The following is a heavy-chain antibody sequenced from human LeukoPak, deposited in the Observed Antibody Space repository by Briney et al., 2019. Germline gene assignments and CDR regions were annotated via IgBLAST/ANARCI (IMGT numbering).Heavy chain of an antibody. D-gene: IGHD3-10*01. Sequence: PGGSLRLSCAASGFTFSSYGMHRVRQAPGKGLEWVAVILCDGSNKYYADSVKGRFTISRDNSKNTMYLQMNSLRAEDTAVYYCEKGRRLEEICFGELEYWGQETLVSV. CDR1: GFTFSSYG. J-gene: IGHJ4*02. V-gene: IGHV3-30*18. CDR2: ILCDGSNK. CDR3: EKGRRLEEICFGELEY.